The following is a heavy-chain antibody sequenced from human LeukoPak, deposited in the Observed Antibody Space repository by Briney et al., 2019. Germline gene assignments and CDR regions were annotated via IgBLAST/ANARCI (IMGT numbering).Heavy chain of an antibody. Sequence: GGSLRLSCAASGFTFDDYAMHWVRQAPGKGLEWVSGISWNSGSIGYADSVKGRFTISRDNAKNSLYLQMNSLRAEDAALYYCAKDISRVTTFFDGFDYWGQGTLVTVSS. CDR3: AKDISRVTTFFDGFDY. V-gene: IGHV3-9*01. CDR2: ISWNSGSI. D-gene: IGHD4-17*01. J-gene: IGHJ4*02. CDR1: GFTFDDYA.